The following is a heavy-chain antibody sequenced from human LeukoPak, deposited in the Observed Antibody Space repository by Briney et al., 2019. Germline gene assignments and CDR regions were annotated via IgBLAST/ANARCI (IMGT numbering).Heavy chain of an antibody. D-gene: IGHD3-22*01. CDR3: ARDCPSYDSSGYYYGELDY. CDR1: GFTFSSYG. J-gene: IGHJ4*02. CDR2: IWYDGSNK. Sequence: GGSLRLSCAASGFTFSSYGMHWVRQAPGKGLEWVAVIWYDGSNKYYADSVKGRFTISRDNSKNTLYLQMNSLRAEDTAVYYCARDCPSYDSSGYYYGELDYWGQGTLVTVSS. V-gene: IGHV3-33*01.